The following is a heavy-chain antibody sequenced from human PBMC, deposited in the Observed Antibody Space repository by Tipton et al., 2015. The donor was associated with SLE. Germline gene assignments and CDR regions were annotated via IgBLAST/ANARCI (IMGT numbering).Heavy chain of an antibody. CDR2: INHSGST. CDR1: GGSFSVYY. CDR3: ARVLRFLEWLSDAFDI. V-gene: IGHV4-34*01. J-gene: IGHJ3*02. Sequence: TLSLTCTVSGGSFSVYYWSWIRQPPGKGLEWIGEINHSGSTNYNPSLKSRVTISVDTSKNQFSLKLSSVTAADTAVYYCARVLRFLEWLSDAFDIWGQGTMVTVSS. D-gene: IGHD3-3*01.